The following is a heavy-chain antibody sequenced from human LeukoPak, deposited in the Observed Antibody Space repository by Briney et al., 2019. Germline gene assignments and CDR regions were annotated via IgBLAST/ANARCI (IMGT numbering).Heavy chain of an antibody. CDR2: INHSGST. CDR3: ARAPLLRSSSVYYFDY. D-gene: IGHD3-3*01. CDR1: GFTFSSYA. J-gene: IGHJ4*02. Sequence: GSLRLSCAASGFTFSSYAMSWVRQAPGKGLEWIGEINHSGSTNYNPSLKSRVTISVDTSKNQFSLKLSSVTAADTAVYYCARAPLLRSSSVYYFDYWGQGTLVTVSS. V-gene: IGHV4-34*01.